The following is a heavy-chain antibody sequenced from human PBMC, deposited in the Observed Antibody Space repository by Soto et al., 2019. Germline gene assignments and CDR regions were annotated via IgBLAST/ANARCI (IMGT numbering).Heavy chain of an antibody. CDR1: GYSFTSYW. Sequence: ESLKISFKGAGYSFTSYWIGWVRQIPGKGLEWMGIIYPGDSDTRYSPSFQGQVTISADKSISTAYLQWSSLKASDTAMYYCARQDVVVVAATPIYYGMDVWGQGTTVTVSS. J-gene: IGHJ6*02. V-gene: IGHV5-51*01. CDR3: ARQDVVVVAATPIYYGMDV. D-gene: IGHD2-15*01. CDR2: IYPGDSDT.